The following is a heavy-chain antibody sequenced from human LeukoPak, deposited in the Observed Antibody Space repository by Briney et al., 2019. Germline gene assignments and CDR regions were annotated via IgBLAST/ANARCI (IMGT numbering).Heavy chain of an antibody. D-gene: IGHD6-19*01. CDR2: IYSGGST. CDR3: ARKQWLVDYMDV. V-gene: IGHV3-66*01. Sequence: GGSLRLSCAASGFTVSSNYMSWVRQAPGKGLEWVSIIYSGGSTYYAASVKRIFTISRDNSKNTLYLQMNSLRAENTAVYYCARKQWLVDYMDVWGKGTTVTASS. CDR1: GFTVSSNY. J-gene: IGHJ6*03.